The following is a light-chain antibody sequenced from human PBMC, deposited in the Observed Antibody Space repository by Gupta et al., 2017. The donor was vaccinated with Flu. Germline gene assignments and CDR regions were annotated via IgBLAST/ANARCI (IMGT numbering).Light chain of an antibody. CDR3: QQYNNYSLFT. J-gene: IGKJ3*01. V-gene: IGKV1-5*03. CDR1: QRISSW. Sequence: STLAASLGDRVTITGRASQRISSWLAWYQQKPGKAPKLLIYKASSLQSGVPSRFSGSGSGTEFTLTISSRQQDDFAIYYCQQYNNYSLFTFGPGTKVDIK. CDR2: KAS.